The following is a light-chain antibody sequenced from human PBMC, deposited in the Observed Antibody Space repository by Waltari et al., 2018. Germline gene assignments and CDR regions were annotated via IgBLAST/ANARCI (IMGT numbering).Light chain of an antibody. CDR1: STDVAGYNY. Sequence: QSALTQPASASGSPGQSITISCTGTSTDVAGYNYVSWYQQPPGKAPKRMIYDVSSRPSGVYNRVSGSKSGNTGSLTISGLQAEDEADYYCSSFTRNSLYVFGTGTKVTVL. V-gene: IGLV2-14*01. CDR2: DVS. J-gene: IGLJ1*01. CDR3: SSFTRNSLYV.